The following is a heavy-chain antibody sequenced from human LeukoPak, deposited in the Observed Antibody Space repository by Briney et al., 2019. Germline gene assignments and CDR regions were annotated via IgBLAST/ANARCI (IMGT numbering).Heavy chain of an antibody. D-gene: IGHD4-11*01. CDR2: ISGSGSTT. V-gene: IGHV3-23*01. CDR3: AKDAHRGVDYSNSLEY. Sequence: GGSLRLSCAASGFTFSSNAVSWVRQAPGKGLEWVAAISGSGSTTDYADSVKGRFTISRDNSQNTVDLHMNILRAEDTAVYYCAKDAHRGVDYSNSLEYWGQGTLVTVSS. J-gene: IGHJ4*02. CDR1: GFTFSSNA.